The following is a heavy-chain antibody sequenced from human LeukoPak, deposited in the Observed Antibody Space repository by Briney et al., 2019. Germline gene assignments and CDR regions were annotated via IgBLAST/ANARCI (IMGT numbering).Heavy chain of an antibody. CDR3: AKMVPYYYDSSGYYPD. CDR2: ISYDGSNK. Sequence: GGSLRLSCAASGFTFSSYAMPWVRQAPGKGLEWVAVISYDGSNKYYADSVKGRFTISRDNSKNTLYLQMNSLRAEDTAVYYCAKMVPYYYDSSGYYPDWGQGTLVTVSS. D-gene: IGHD3-22*01. J-gene: IGHJ4*02. CDR1: GFTFSSYA. V-gene: IGHV3-30*18.